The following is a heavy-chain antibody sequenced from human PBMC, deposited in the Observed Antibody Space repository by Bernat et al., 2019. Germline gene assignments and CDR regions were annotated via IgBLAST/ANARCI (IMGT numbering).Heavy chain of an antibody. CDR3: ARGAVYASSWYSSPFDY. V-gene: IGHV3-53*02. D-gene: IGHD6-13*01. CDR1: GFSVSSNY. J-gene: IGHJ4*02. Sequence: EVQLVETGGGLIQPGGSLRLSCAASGFSVSSNYMSWVRQAPGKGPEWVSVIYSGGTTYYADSVKGRFTVSRDDSKNTLYLQMSSLRVEDTAVYYCARGAVYASSWYSSPFDYWGQGTLVTVSS. CDR2: IYSGGTT.